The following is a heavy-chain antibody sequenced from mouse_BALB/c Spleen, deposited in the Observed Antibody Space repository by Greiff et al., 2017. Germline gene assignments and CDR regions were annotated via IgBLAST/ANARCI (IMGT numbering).Heavy chain of an antibody. Sequence: QVQLKESGAELMTPGASVKISCKATGYTFSSYWVEWVKQRPGHGLEWIGEILPGSGSTNYNAKFKCKATFTADTSSNTAYMQLSSLTSEDSAVYYCARADGSSSHFDYWGQGTTLTVSS. V-gene: IGHV1-9*01. CDR1: GYTFSSYW. D-gene: IGHD1-1*01. J-gene: IGHJ2*01. CDR2: ILPGSGST. CDR3: ARADGSSSHFDY.